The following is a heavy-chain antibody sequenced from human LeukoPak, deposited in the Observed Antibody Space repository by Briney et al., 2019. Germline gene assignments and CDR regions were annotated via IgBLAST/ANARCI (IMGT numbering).Heavy chain of an antibody. D-gene: IGHD3-22*01. J-gene: IGHJ4*02. V-gene: IGHV3-21*01. CDR1: GFTFSSYS. Sequence: GGSLRLSCAASGFTFSSYSMNWVRQAPGKGLEWVSSISSSSSYIHYADSVKGRFTISRDNAKNSLYLQMNSLRAEDTAVYYCARDQIDSSGYYPLSPFDYWGQGTLVTVSS. CDR3: ARDQIDSSGYYPLSPFDY. CDR2: ISSSSSYI.